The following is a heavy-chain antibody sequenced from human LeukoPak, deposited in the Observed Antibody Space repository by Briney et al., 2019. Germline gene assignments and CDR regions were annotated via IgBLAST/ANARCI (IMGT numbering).Heavy chain of an antibody. D-gene: IGHD6-6*01. V-gene: IGHV4-39*01. Sequence: PSETLSLTCTVSDGSISSNSYYWSWIRQPPGKGLEWIGEINHSGSTNYNPSLKSRVTISVDTSKNQFSLKLSSVTAADTAVYYCARGFLVSSSLDAFDIWGQGTMVTVSS. CDR1: DGSISSNSYY. J-gene: IGHJ3*02. CDR3: ARGFLVSSSLDAFDI. CDR2: INHSGST.